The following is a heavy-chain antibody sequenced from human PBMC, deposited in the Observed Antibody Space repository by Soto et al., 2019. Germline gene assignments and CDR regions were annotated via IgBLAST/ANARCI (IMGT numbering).Heavy chain of an antibody. V-gene: IGHV3-73*01. J-gene: IGHJ5*02. CDR2: IRSKANSYAT. CDR1: GFTFSGSA. CDR3: AYCSSTSCYADANWFDP. Sequence: GGSLRLSCAASGFTFSGSAMHWVRQASGKGLEWVGRIRSKANSYATAYAASVKGRFTISRDDSKNTAYLQMNSLKTEDTAVYYCAYCSSTSCYADANWFDPWGQGTLVTVSS. D-gene: IGHD2-2*01.